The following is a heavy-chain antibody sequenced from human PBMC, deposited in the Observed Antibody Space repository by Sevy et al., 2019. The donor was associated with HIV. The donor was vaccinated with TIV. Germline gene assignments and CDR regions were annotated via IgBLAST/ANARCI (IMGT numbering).Heavy chain of an antibody. J-gene: IGHJ6*02. CDR3: ARSNPDGYNYSYYYGMDV. CDR1: GDTFGNYA. Sequence: ASVKVSCKASGDTFGNYAIAWVRQAPGQGLEWMGGITPVFGSANSAQKFQDRVTITADVSTSTAYMELRSLRSEDTAVYYCARSNPDGYNYSYYYGMDVWGQGTSVTVSS. CDR2: ITPVFGSA. D-gene: IGHD1-1*01. V-gene: IGHV1-69*13.